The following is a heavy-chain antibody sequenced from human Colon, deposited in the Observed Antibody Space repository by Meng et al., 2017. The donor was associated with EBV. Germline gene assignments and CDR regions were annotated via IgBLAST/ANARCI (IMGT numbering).Heavy chain of an antibody. J-gene: IGHJ4*01. V-gene: IGHV4-4*02. CDR1: GGSLSSRNW. Sequence: QVQLQGSGPGLVKPSGTLSLTCAVSGGSLSSRNWWSWVRQPPGKGLEWIGEIYHSGSTNYNPSLKSRVTISVDESKNQFSLRLSSVTAADTAVYYCARVGAYCGGDCYHPRWGQEPWSPSPQ. D-gene: IGHD2-21*02. CDR2: IYHSGST. CDR3: ARVGAYCGGDCYHPR.